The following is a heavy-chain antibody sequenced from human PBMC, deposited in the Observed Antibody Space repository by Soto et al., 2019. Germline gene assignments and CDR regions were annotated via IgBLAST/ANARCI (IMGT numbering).Heavy chain of an antibody. CDR3: ARGRYGDY. V-gene: IGHV1-18*01. D-gene: IGHD1-1*01. Sequence: QVHLVQSGAEVKKPGASVKVSCKASGYTFTSYGITWVRQAPGQGLEWMGWISAHNGNTDYAQKLQGRGIVTRDTSTSTAYMALRSLRSDDTAVYYCARGRYGDYWGQGALVTVSS. CDR2: ISAHNGNT. CDR1: GYTFTSYG. J-gene: IGHJ4*02.